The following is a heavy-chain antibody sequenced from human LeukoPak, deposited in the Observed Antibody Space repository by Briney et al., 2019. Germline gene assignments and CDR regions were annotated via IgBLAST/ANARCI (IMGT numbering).Heavy chain of an antibody. J-gene: IGHJ4*02. D-gene: IGHD6-19*01. V-gene: IGHV3-30*18. CDR3: AKDEGPVWDSSGRSHFDY. CDR2: ISYDGSNK. CDR1: GFTFSSDG. Sequence: PGGSLRLSCAASGFTFSSDGMHWVRQAPGKGLEWVAVISYDGSNKYYADSVKGRFTISRDNSKNTLYLQMNSLRAEDTAVYYCAKDEGPVWDSSGRSHFDYWGQGTLVTVSS.